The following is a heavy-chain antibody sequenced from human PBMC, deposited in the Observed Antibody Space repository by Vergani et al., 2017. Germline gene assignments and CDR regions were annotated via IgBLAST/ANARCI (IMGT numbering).Heavy chain of an antibody. CDR2: IYYSGST. D-gene: IGHD3-22*01. V-gene: IGHV4-31*03. Sequence: QVQLQESGPGLVKPSQTLSLTCTVSGGSISSGGYYWSWIRQHPGKGLEWIGYIYYSGSTYYNPSLKSRVTISVDTSKNQFSLKLSSVTAADTAVYYCARPEGVLYDSSGYSTAGAFDIWGQGTMVTVSS. CDR1: GGSISSGGYY. CDR3: ARPEGVLYDSSGYSTAGAFDI. J-gene: IGHJ3*02.